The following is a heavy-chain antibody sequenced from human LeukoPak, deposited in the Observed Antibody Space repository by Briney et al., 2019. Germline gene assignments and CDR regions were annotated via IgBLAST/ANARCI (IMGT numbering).Heavy chain of an antibody. Sequence: GGSLRLSCAASGFTFSSCAMSWVRQAPGKGLEWVSVISGSGGSTYYADSVKGRFTISRDNSKNTLYLQMNSLRAEDTAVYYCAKDVGHNWFDPWGQGTLVTVSS. D-gene: IGHD1-26*01. CDR3: AKDVGHNWFDP. V-gene: IGHV3-23*01. J-gene: IGHJ5*02. CDR2: ISGSGGST. CDR1: GFTFSSCA.